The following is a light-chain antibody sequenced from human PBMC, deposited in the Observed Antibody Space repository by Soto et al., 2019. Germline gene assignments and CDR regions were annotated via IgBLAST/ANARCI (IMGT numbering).Light chain of an antibody. CDR1: QSISNW. CDR2: RAS. CDR3: QQYESYST. Sequence: DIQMTQSPSTLSASVGDRVTITCRASQSISNWLAWYQQKPGKAPKLLIYRASSLEGGVPSRLSGSGSGTEFTLTISGLQPDDFATYYCQQYESYSTFGGGTKVEIK. V-gene: IGKV1-5*03. J-gene: IGKJ4*01.